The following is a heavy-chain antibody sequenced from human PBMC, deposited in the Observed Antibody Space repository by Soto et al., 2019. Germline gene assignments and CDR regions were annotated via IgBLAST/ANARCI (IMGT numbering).Heavy chain of an antibody. CDR3: ASAPGYCSGGSCYAEEHYYYCYGMDV. CDR1: GYTFTSYA. D-gene: IGHD2-15*01. CDR2: INAGNGNT. J-gene: IGHJ6*02. Sequence: QVQLVQSGAEVKKPGASVKVSCKASGYTFTSYAMHWVRQAPGQRLEWMGWINAGNGNTKYSQKFQGRVTITRDTSASTAYMELSSLRSEDTAVYYCASAPGYCSGGSCYAEEHYYYCYGMDVWGQGTTVTVSS. V-gene: IGHV1-3*01.